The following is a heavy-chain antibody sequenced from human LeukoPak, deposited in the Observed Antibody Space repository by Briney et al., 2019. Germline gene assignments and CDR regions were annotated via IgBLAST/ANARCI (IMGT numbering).Heavy chain of an antibody. CDR1: GYTFTGYY. D-gene: IGHD6-13*01. V-gene: IGHV1-2*02. J-gene: IGHJ5*02. Sequence: ASVKVSCKASGYTFTGYYIHWVRQAPGQGREWMGWINPHSGGTNYAQKFQGGVTMTRETSITTAYMELSRLTSDDTCAYYCARGGVSSSLYGWFDPWGQGTLVTVSS. CDR3: ARGGVSSSLYGWFDP. CDR2: INPHSGGT.